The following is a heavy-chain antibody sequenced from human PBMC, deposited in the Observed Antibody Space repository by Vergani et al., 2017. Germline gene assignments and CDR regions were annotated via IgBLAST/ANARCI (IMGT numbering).Heavy chain of an antibody. V-gene: IGHV4-34*01. CDR2: IDHTGRR. D-gene: IGHD2-8*01. Sequence: QVQLQQWGGGLLKPSETLSLTCVVNGGSFTSYHWTWIRQSPGEGLEWVGDIDHTGRRDYNPSLKSRLTMSVDKSRNQFSLTLNSVTATDTAIYFCARVNTETNGHLYYYYYMDVWGQGTAVTVSS. J-gene: IGHJ6*03. CDR1: GGSFTSYH. CDR3: ARVNTETNGHLYYYYYMDV.